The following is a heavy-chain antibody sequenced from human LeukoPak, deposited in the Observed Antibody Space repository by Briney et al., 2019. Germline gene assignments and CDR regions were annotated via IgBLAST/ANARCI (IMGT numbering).Heavy chain of an antibody. CDR3: ARDSLELHFDD. V-gene: IGHV1-2*02. CDR1: GYTFTGYY. J-gene: IGHJ4*02. D-gene: IGHD1-7*01. Sequence: ASVKVSCKASGYTFTGYYMHWVRQAPGQGLEWMGWINPNSGGTNYAQKFQGRVTMTRDTYISTAYMELSRLRSDDTAVYFCARDSLELHFDDWGQGTLVTVSS. CDR2: INPNSGGT.